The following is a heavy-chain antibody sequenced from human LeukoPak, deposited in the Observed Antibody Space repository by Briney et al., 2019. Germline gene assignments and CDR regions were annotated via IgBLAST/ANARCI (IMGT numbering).Heavy chain of an antibody. Sequence: PGGSLSLSCPPSAFTFSSYAMSWVRQAPGKGMEWVSAMSGRGGSTYYADSVTRRFTISRDNSKNTLYRQMSSLRAEDTAVYYFGKYSGFLDYWGQGTLVTASS. CDR1: AFTFSSYA. V-gene: IGHV3-23*01. J-gene: IGHJ4*02. CDR3: GKYSGFLDY. CDR2: MSGRGGST. D-gene: IGHD5-12*01.